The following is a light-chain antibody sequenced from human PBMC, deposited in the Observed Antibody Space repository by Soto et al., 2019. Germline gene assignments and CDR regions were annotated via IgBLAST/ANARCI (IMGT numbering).Light chain of an antibody. CDR3: HRAASFPFT. Sequence: DIQLTQSPASVSAAVGDRINISCRASQPIKTWLAWYQQKPGKGPKLLIYTASTLETGVPSRFSGSGSGTAVTLPFGSMQPEDAAIYSCHRAASFPFTFGPGAKV. CDR1: QPIKTW. V-gene: IGKV1-12*02. CDR2: TAS. J-gene: IGKJ3*01.